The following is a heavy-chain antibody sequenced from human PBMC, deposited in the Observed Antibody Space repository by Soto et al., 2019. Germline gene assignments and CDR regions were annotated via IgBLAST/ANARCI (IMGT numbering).Heavy chain of an antibody. Sequence: SETLSLTCTVSGGSISSGGYYWSWIRQHPGKGLEWIGYIYYSGSTYYNPSLKSRVTISVDTSKNQFSLKLSSVTAADTAVYYCARDSAYCSGGSCSVSEYFQHWGQGTLVTVSS. V-gene: IGHV4-31*03. CDR2: IYYSGST. D-gene: IGHD2-15*01. J-gene: IGHJ1*01. CDR3: ARDSAYCSGGSCSVSEYFQH. CDR1: GGSISSGGYY.